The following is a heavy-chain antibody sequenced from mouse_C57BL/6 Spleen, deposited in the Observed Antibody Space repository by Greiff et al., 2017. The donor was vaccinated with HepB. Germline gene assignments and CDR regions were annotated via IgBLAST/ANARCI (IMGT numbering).Heavy chain of an antibody. Sequence: QVQLQQPGAELVMPGASVKLSCKASGYTFASYWMHWVKQRPGQGLEWIGEIDPSDSYTNYNQKFKGKSTLTVDKYSSTAYMQLSSLTSEDSAVYYCARSDGYYVDWYFDVWGTGTTVTVSS. D-gene: IGHD2-3*01. CDR1: GYTFASYW. V-gene: IGHV1-69*01. CDR3: ARSDGYYVDWYFDV. CDR2: IDPSDSYT. J-gene: IGHJ1*03.